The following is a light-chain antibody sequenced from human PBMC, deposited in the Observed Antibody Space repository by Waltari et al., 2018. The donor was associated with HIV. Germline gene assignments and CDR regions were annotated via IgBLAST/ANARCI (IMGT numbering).Light chain of an antibody. Sequence: QSVLTQPPSASGTPGQRVSISCSGGTSNIGSYSVYWFQQFPGTAPKLPIRRDSERPSGVPALFSGSNSGTAASLAISGLRSEDEADYFLAVWDDNLHGGLFGGGTKLTAL. CDR3: AVWDDNLHGGL. CDR1: TSNIGSYS. V-gene: IGLV1-47*01. J-gene: IGLJ3*02. CDR2: RDS.